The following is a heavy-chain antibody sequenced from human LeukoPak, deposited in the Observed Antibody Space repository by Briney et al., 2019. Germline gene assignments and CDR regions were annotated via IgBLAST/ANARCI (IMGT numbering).Heavy chain of an antibody. Sequence: GGSLRLSCAASGFTFTTYAINWVRQAPGKGLEWVSGISGGGDKASYADSVNGRFTISRDNSENTVSLQMRSLRAEDTALYYCAKDLALAGTGGGFDVWGQGTRVAVSS. CDR2: ISGGGDKA. V-gene: IGHV3-23*01. CDR3: AKDLALAGTGGGFDV. D-gene: IGHD6-19*01. J-gene: IGHJ3*01. CDR1: GFTFTTYA.